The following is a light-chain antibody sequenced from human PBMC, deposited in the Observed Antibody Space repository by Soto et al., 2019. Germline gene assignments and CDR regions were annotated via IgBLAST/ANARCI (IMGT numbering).Light chain of an antibody. CDR3: QQYGNWPLT. V-gene: IGKV3-15*01. CDR1: QIVGNN. Sequence: EILMTQSPATLSVSPGERATLSCRASQIVGNNFAWYQQKPGQAPRLLIFATSNRATGVPARFSGSGSGTEFTLTIRSLQSEDFAVYYCQQYGNWPLTFGGGAKVEIE. J-gene: IGKJ4*01. CDR2: ATS.